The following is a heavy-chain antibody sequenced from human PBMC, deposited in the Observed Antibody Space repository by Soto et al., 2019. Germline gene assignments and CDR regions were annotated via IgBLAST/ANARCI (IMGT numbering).Heavy chain of an antibody. Sequence: GASVKVSCKASGGTFSSYAISWVLQAPGLGLEWMGGIIPIFGTANYAQKFQGRVTITADKSTSTAYMELSSLRSEDTAVYYCARGPAPQRWLHRSYYFDYWGQGTLVTVSS. D-gene: IGHD5-12*01. CDR1: GGTFSSYA. CDR2: IIPIFGTA. CDR3: ARGPAPQRWLHRSYYFDY. J-gene: IGHJ4*02. V-gene: IGHV1-69*06.